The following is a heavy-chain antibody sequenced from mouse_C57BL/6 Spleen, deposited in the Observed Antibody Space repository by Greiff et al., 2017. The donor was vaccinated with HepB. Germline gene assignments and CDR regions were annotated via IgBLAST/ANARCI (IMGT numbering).Heavy chain of an antibody. CDR2: INYDGSST. CDR3: ARGLRNYVPYWYFDV. J-gene: IGHJ1*03. V-gene: IGHV5-16*01. Sequence: EVQRVESEGGLVQPGSSMKLSCTASGFTFSDYYMAWVRQVPEKGLEWVANINYDGSSTYYLDSLKSRFIISRDNAKNILYLQMSSLKSEDTATYYCARGLRNYVPYWYFDVWGTGTTVTVSS. CDR1: GFTFSDYY. D-gene: IGHD2-1*01.